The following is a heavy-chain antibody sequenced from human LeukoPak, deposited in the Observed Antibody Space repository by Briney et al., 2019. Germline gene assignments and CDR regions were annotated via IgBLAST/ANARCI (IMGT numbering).Heavy chain of an antibody. CDR1: GGSFSGYY. V-gene: IGHV4-34*01. CDR2: INHSGTTSGST. Sequence: SETLSLTCAVYGGSFSGYYWNWIRQPPGKGLEWIGEINHSGTTSGSTNYNPSLKSRVTISVDTSKNQFSLKLSSVTAADTAVYYCARSALKKNIAVAGTYYFDYWGQGTLVTVSS. CDR3: ARSALKKNIAVAGTYYFDY. D-gene: IGHD6-19*01. J-gene: IGHJ4*02.